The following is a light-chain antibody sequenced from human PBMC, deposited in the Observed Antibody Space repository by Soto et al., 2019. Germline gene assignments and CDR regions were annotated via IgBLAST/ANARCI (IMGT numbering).Light chain of an antibody. Sequence: EIVMTQSPATLSVSPGERATLSCRASQSVGSNLAWYQQKPGQAPRLLIHGASTRATGIPVRFSGSGSGTEFTLTISSLQSEDFAVYSCQQYNNWLYTFGQGTKLEIK. CDR1: QSVGSN. V-gene: IGKV3-15*01. CDR2: GAS. CDR3: QQYNNWLYT. J-gene: IGKJ2*01.